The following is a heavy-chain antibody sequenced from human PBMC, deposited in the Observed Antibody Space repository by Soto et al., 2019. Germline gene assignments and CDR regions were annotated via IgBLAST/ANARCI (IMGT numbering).Heavy chain of an antibody. CDR3: ARADPDASVGY. CDR2: ISYSGST. CDR1: GGSMSSYY. Sequence: SETLSLTCTVSGGSMSSYYWTWLRQSPGRGLEWIGYISYSGSTYSNPSLKNRVTISADTSKNQFSLRMNSMIAADTAVYYCARADPDASVGYWGQGTLVTVSS. V-gene: IGHV4-59*01. D-gene: IGHD2-15*01. J-gene: IGHJ4*02.